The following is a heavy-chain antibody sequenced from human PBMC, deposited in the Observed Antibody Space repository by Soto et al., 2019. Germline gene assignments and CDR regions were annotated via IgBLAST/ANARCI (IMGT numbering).Heavy chain of an antibody. CDR3: ARVIRYQFNWFDP. J-gene: IGHJ5*02. Sequence: SETLSLTCTVSGGSISSGGYYWSWIRQHPGKGLEWIGYIYYSGSTYYNPSLKSRVTISVDTSKNQFSLKLSSVTAADTAVYYCARVIRYQFNWFDPWGRGTLVTVSS. CDR2: IYYSGST. V-gene: IGHV4-31*03. D-gene: IGHD3-9*01. CDR1: GGSISSGGYY.